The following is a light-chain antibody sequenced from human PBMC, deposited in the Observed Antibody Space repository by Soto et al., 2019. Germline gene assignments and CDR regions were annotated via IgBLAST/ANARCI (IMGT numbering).Light chain of an antibody. CDR2: DAS. Sequence: EIVXTXSPXTXSLSXGXXXXXSCXAXXXVXXYLAWYQQKPGQAPRLLIYDASNRATGIPARFSGSGSGTDFTLTISSLEPEDFAVYYCQQRSNWPLTFGGGTKVEIK. V-gene: IGKV3-11*01. J-gene: IGKJ4*01. CDR1: XXVXXY. CDR3: QQRSNWPLT.